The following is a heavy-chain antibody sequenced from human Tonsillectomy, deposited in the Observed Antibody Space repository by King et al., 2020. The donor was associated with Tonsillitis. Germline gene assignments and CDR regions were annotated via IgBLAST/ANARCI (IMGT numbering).Heavy chain of an antibody. CDR2: ISGSGGST. D-gene: IGHD5-18*01. J-gene: IGHJ4*02. CDR1: GFTFSSSA. V-gene: IGHV3-23*04. CDR3: AKVVSTAMVYYFDY. Sequence: VQLVESGGGLVQPGGSLRLSCAASGFTFSSSAMAWVRQAPGKGLEWVSGISGSGGSTYYADSVKGRFTISRDTSKNTLYLQMNILGAEDTALYYCAKVVSTAMVYYFDYWGLGTLVTVSS.